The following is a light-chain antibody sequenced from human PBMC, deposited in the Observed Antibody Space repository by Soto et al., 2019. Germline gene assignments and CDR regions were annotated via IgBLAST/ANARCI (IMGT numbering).Light chain of an antibody. CDR3: MQALQTPYT. CDR2: LGS. J-gene: IGKJ2*01. Sequence: DIVMTQSPLSLPVTPGEPASISCRSSQSLLHSNGYNYLDWYLQKPGQSQQLLIYLGSNRASGVPDRFSGSRSGTEFTLKISRVEAEDVGVYYCMQALQTPYTFGQGTKLEIK. CDR1: QSLLHSNGYNY. V-gene: IGKV2-28*01.